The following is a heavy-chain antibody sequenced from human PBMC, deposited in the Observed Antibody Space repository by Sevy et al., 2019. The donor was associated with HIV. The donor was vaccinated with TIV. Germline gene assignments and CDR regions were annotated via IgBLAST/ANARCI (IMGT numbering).Heavy chain of an antibody. CDR2: ISGSGGNT. CDR3: AKGGWGSTWYWYFDF. V-gene: IGHV3-23*01. Sequence: GGSLRLSCATSGITFSTYAMSWVRQAPGKGLEWVSAISGSGGNTYYADSVKGRFTISRDNSKDTLYLQVNSLRAEDTAVYYCAKGGWGSTWYWYFDFWGQGTLVTVSS. J-gene: IGHJ4*02. D-gene: IGHD6-13*01. CDR1: GITFSTYA.